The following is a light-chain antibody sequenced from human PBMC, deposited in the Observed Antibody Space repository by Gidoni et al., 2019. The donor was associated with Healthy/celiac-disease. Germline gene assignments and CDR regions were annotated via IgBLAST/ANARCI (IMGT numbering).Light chain of an antibody. CDR1: QILLHGNGYNF. V-gene: IGKV2-28*01. CDR3: MQALQTPWT. Sequence: DLVMPQSPLSLPVTPGEPASISCRSSQILLHGNGYNFLDWYLQKPGQSPQLLIYLGSNRASGVPDRFSGSGSGTDFTLKISRVEAEDVGVYYCMQALQTPWTFGQGTKVEIK. CDR2: LGS. J-gene: IGKJ1*01.